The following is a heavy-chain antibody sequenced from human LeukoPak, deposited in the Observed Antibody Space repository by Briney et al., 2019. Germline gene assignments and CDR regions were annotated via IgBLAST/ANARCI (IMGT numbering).Heavy chain of an antibody. Sequence: GGSLRLSCAASGFTVSSNYMSWVRQAPGKGLEWDSVIYSGGSTYYADSVKGRFTISRDNSKNTLYLQMNSLRAEDTAVYYCARASRIVGATREDYWGQGTLVTVSS. J-gene: IGHJ4*02. D-gene: IGHD1-26*01. CDR3: ARASRIVGATREDY. CDR2: IYSGGST. V-gene: IGHV3-53*01. CDR1: GFTVSSNY.